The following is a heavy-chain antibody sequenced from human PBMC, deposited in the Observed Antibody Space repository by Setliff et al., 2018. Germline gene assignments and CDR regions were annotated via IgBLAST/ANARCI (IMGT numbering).Heavy chain of an antibody. D-gene: IGHD3-3*01. CDR3: TRDFLGATASFDI. J-gene: IGHJ3*02. CDR1: GFTPTSYP. CDR2: INPDNGNR. V-gene: IGHV1-3*01. Sequence: ASVKVSCKASGFTPTSYPIHWVRQAPGQRLEWMGWINPDNGNRKYSQRFQGRVTITRDTSASTVFLELSTLRSEDTAVHYCTRDFLGATASFDIWGQGTMVTVSS.